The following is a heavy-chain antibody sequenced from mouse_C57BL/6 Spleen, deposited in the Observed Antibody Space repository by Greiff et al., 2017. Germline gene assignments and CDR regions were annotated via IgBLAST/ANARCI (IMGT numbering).Heavy chain of an antibody. CDR2: INPNNGGT. D-gene: IGHD6-1*01. Sequence: VHLQQSGPELVKPGASVKMSCKASGYTFTDYNMHWVKQSHGKSLEWIGYINPNNGGTSYNQKFKGKATLTVNKSSSTAYMELRSLTSEDSAVYYCARGALESAWFAYWGQGTLVTVSA. J-gene: IGHJ3*01. CDR1: GYTFTDYN. CDR3: ARGALESAWFAY. V-gene: IGHV1-22*01.